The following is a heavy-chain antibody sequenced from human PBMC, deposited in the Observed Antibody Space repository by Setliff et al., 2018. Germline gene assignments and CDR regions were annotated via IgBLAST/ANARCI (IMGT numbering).Heavy chain of an antibody. V-gene: IGHV1-69*06. CDR3: ARDSVTLGQLERRGGFRYYDMAV. J-gene: IGHJ6*02. CDR2: ITPIFETA. CDR1: GGTLSGYA. D-gene: IGHD1-1*01. Sequence: SVKVSCKASGGTLSGYAFSWVRQAPGQGLEWVGGITPIFETAHYAQKFQDRVTITADKSTSTVYMELNSLISEDTAVYLCARDSVTLGQLERRGGFRYYDMAVWGQGTTVTVS.